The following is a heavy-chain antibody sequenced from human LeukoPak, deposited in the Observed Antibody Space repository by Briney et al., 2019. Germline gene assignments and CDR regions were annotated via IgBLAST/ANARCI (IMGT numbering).Heavy chain of an antibody. Sequence: PGGSLRLSCAGSEFTLNNYRMNWVRQAPGKGLQWVANINQDESEKNYVESVKGRFTISRDNANNSLYLQMNTLSAEDTAVYYCATELSGDAFDIWGQGTMVTVSS. J-gene: IGHJ3*02. V-gene: IGHV3-7*01. CDR1: EFTLNNYR. D-gene: IGHD2-15*01. CDR3: ATELSGDAFDI. CDR2: INQDESEK.